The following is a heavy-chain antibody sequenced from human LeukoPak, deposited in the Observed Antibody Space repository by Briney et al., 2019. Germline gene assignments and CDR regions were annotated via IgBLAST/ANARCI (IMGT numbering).Heavy chain of an antibody. D-gene: IGHD3-10*01. J-gene: IGHJ3*02. Sequence: ASVKVSCKASGYTFTSHGIIWVRQAPGQGLEWMGWINPKSGGTNYAQKFQGRVTMTRDTSISTAYMDMSSLRSDDTAVYYCARNLWFGESSDAFDMWGQGTMVTVSS. V-gene: IGHV1-2*02. CDR3: ARNLWFGESSDAFDM. CDR2: INPKSGGT. CDR1: GYTFTSHG.